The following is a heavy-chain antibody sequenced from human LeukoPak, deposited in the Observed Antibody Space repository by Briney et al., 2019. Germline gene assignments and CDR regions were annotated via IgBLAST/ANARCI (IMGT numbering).Heavy chain of an antibody. CDR2: INPNSGGT. D-gene: IGHD5-12*01. CDR1: GYTFTGFY. V-gene: IGHV1-2*02. Sequence: ASVKVSCKASGYTFTGFYMHWVRQAPGQGLEWMGWINPNSGGTNYAQKFQGRVTMTRDTSISTAYMELSRLTSDDTAMYYCARAHNGYEAFDYWGQGTLVTVSS. J-gene: IGHJ4*02. CDR3: ARAHNGYEAFDY.